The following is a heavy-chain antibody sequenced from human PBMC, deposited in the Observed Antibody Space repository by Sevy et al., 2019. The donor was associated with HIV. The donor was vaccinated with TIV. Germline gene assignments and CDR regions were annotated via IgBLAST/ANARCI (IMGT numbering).Heavy chain of an antibody. CDR1: GGSIRSSTYY. CDR2: IYDSGSS. D-gene: IGHD6-19*01. CDR3: ARHGLPGYKSGWCHVLDY. J-gene: IGHJ4*02. Sequence: SETLSLTCSVSGGSIRSSTYYWGWIRQPPGKGLEWIGSIYDSGSSFFYPSFMSRVDISVDTSKNQFSLRLRSVTAADTAVYHCARHGLPGYKSGWCHVLDYWGQGALVTVSS. V-gene: IGHV4-39*01.